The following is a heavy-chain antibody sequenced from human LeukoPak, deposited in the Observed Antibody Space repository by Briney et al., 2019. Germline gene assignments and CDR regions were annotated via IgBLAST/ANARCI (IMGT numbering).Heavy chain of an antibody. D-gene: IGHD3-22*01. CDR3: AKGDYYDRSGYSAGAFDI. J-gene: IGHJ3*02. CDR1: GGSISGYY. CDR2: IYYSAST. V-gene: IGHV4-59*01. Sequence: SETLSLTCTVSGGSISGYYWSWIRQPPGKGLEWIGNIYYSASTNYNPSLKSRVTISVDTSKNQCSLRLSSVTAADTAVYYCAKGDYYDRSGYSAGAFDIWGQGTMVTVSS.